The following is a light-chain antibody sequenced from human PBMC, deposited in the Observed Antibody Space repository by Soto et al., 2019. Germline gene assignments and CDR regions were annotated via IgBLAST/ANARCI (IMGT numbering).Light chain of an antibody. Sequence: EIVMTQSPGTLSLSPGERVTLSCRASQSVNSNYLAWYQQKPGQAPRLLIYGTTSRATDIPDRFGGSGSGTDFTLTISRLEPEDFAVYYCQQYGDGNSPRYSFGQGTKLEIK. CDR3: QQYGDGNSPRYS. J-gene: IGKJ2*03. CDR2: GTT. V-gene: IGKV3-20*01. CDR1: QSVNSNY.